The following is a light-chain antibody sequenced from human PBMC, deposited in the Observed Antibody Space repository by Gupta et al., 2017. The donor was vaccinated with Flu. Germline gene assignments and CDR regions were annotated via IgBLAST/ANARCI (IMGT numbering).Light chain of an antibody. J-gene: IGKJ1*01. Sequence: DIVLTQSPLSLPVTPGETASISCRPSQSLLHSDGYNYLDWYQQKPGQSPQLLIYLGSDRASGVPDRFSGGGSGTDFTLKISRVEAEDVGIYYCMQSRQSPWTFGQGTKVEIK. CDR1: QSLLHSDGYNY. CDR2: LGS. CDR3: MQSRQSPWT. V-gene: IGKV2-28*01.